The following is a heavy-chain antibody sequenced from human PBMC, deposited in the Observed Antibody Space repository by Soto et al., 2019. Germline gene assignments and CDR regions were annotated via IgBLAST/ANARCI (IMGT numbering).Heavy chain of an antibody. CDR3: ARIDRRRSHRAAAGDYYYYGMDV. CDR2: IYYSGST. CDR1: GGSISSGGYY. D-gene: IGHD6-13*01. Sequence: SETLSLTCTVSGGSISSGGYYWSWIRQHPGKGLEWIGYIYYSGSTYYNPSLKSRVTISVDTSKNQFSLKLSSVTAADTAVYYCARIDRRRSHRAAAGDYYYYGMDVWGQGTTVTVSS. J-gene: IGHJ6*02. V-gene: IGHV4-31*03.